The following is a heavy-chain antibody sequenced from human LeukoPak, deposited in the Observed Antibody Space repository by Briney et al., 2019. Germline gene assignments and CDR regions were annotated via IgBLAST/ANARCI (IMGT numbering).Heavy chain of an antibody. CDR1: GFSFNNYN. J-gene: IGHJ4*02. Sequence: GGSLRLSCAASGFSFNNYNMNWVRQAPGKGLEWVSYISGSSSVRYYADSVKGRFTISRDNAENSLFLQMNSLRAEDTAVYYCATSGDYYMGYWGRGTLVTVSS. V-gene: IGHV3-48*01. CDR3: ATSGDYYMGY. D-gene: IGHD1-26*01. CDR2: ISGSSSVR.